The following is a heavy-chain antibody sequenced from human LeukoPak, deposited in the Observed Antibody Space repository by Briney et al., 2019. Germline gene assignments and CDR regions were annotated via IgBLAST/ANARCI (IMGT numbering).Heavy chain of an antibody. CDR2: LSPNSGGT. V-gene: IGHV1-2*02. J-gene: IGHJ5*02. CDR3: AREGEEGWFDP. Sequence: ASVKVSCKASGYTFTGYYIHWVRQAPGQGLEWMGWLSPNSGGTNYAQNFQGRVTMTRDTSISTAYMELSRLRSEDTAVYYCAREGEEGWFDPWGQGTLVTVSS. CDR1: GYTFTGYY.